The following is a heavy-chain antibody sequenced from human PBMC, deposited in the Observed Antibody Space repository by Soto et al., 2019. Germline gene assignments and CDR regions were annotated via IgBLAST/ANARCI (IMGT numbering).Heavy chain of an antibody. CDR3: ARALTGYGMDV. CDR1: RYIFTNYG. J-gene: IGHJ6*02. CDR2: ITTYNGNT. Sequence: QVQLVQSGVEVREPGASVKVSCKAVRYIFTNYGVSWVRQAPGQGLEWMGWITTYNGNTEYAQKFQGRVTMTTDASTSKAYMELGSLRSDDTAIYYCARALTGYGMDVWGHGTTVTVSS. V-gene: IGHV1-18*01.